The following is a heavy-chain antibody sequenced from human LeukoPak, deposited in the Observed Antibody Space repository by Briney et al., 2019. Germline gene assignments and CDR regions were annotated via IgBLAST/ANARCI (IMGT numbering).Heavy chain of an antibody. V-gene: IGHV4-59*08. D-gene: IGHD3-22*01. Sequence: SSETLSLTCTGSGGSISSYYWSWIRQPPGKGLEWIGYIYYSGSTNYNPSLKSRVTISVDTSKNQFSLKLSSVTAADTAVYYCARHSYYYDSPVWGQGTLVTVSS. CDR1: GGSISSYY. CDR2: IYYSGST. CDR3: ARHSYYYDSPV. J-gene: IGHJ4*02.